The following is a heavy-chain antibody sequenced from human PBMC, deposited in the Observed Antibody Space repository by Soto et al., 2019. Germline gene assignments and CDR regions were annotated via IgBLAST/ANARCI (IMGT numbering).Heavy chain of an antibody. Sequence: PGGSLRLSCAASEFTFRSYAMHWVRQAPGKGLEWVAVTSYDGSNKYYAESVKGRFTISRDNSKNTLYLQMNSLRTEDTAVYYCAKAVQDYGDYGPGYWGQGTLVTVSS. CDR3: AKAVQDYGDYGPGY. CDR2: TSYDGSNK. J-gene: IGHJ4*02. D-gene: IGHD4-17*01. CDR1: EFTFRSYA. V-gene: IGHV3-30*18.